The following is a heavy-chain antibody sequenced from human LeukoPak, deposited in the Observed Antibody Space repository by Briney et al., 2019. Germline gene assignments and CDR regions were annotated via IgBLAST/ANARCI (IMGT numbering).Heavy chain of an antibody. D-gene: IGHD6-6*01. CDR2: IYPDDSDT. V-gene: IGHV5-51*01. J-gene: IGHJ4*02. CDR1: GYSFTSYW. Sequence: GESLKISCTGSGYSFTSYWIGWVRPMRGKGLEWMGIIYPDDSDTRYSPSFQGHVTISADKSISTAYLQWSSLKASDTAMYYCARERSSQGYFDFWGQGTLVTVSS. CDR3: ARERSSQGYFDF.